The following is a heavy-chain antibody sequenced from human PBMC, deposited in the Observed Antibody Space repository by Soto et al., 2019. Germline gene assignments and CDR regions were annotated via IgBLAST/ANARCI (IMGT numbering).Heavy chain of an antibody. CDR1: GDSVSSNSAA. D-gene: IGHD1-7*01. Sequence: SQTLSLTCAISGDSVSSNSAAWNWIRVFPSRGLEWLARTYYRSRWYNDYAVSVRSRITVNPDTSKNQFSLQLTSVTPEDTAVYYCAGTTSHQWYYMDVWGKGTTVTVSS. V-gene: IGHV6-1*01. CDR3: AGTTSHQWYYMDV. J-gene: IGHJ6*03. CDR2: TYYRSRWYN.